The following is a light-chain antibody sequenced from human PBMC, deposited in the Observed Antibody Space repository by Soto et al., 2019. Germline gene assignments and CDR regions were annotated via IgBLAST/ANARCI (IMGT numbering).Light chain of an antibody. CDR3: QQYGSS. CDR2: RAS. Sequence: EIALTQSPGTLSLSPGERATLSCRANQSVSSSYLAWYQQKPGQAPRLLIYRASSRATGIPDRFSGSGSGTDFTLTISRLEPGDFAVYYCQQYGSSFGGGTKVEIK. J-gene: IGKJ4*02. V-gene: IGKV3-20*01. CDR1: QSVSSSY.